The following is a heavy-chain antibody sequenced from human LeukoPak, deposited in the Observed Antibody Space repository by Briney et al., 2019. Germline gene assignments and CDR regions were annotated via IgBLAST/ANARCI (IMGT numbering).Heavy chain of an antibody. D-gene: IGHD4-17*01. CDR3: ARDGTVTAGPFDP. CDR2: IWYDGSNK. V-gene: IGHV3-33*01. Sequence: PRGSLRLSCAAPGIPFSSFGMHWLRQAPGKGLEWVAFIWYDGSNKYYADSVKGRFTISRDNSKNTLYLQMNSLTAEDTAVYYCARDGTVTAGPFDPWGGGTLVTVSS. CDR1: GIPFSSFG. J-gene: IGHJ5*02.